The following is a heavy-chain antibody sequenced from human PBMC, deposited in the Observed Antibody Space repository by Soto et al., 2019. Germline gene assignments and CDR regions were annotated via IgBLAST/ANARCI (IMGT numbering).Heavy chain of an antibody. CDR2: ISAYNGNT. J-gene: IGHJ6*02. CDR3: AREAAAAGIPHLYHYYYGMDV. V-gene: IGHV1-18*01. CDR1: GYTFTSYG. D-gene: IGHD6-13*01. Sequence: ASVKVSCKASGYTFTSYGISWVRQAPGQGLEWMGWISAYNGNTNYAQKLQGRVTMTTDTSTSTAYMELRSLRSDDTAVYYCAREAAAAGIPHLYHYYYGMDVWGQGTTVTVSS.